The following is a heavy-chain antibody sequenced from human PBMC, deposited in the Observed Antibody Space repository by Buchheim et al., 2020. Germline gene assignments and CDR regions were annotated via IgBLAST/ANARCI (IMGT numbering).Heavy chain of an antibody. CDR2: INHSGST. J-gene: IGHJ4*02. Sequence: QVQLQQWGAGLLKPSETLSLTCAVYGGSFSGYYWSWIRQLPGKGLEWIGEINHSGSTNYNPSLKSRVTISVDKSTNQFSLKLSSVTAADTAVYYCARDSGYSSGWYNYWGQGTL. CDR3: ARDSGYSSGWYNY. CDR1: GGSFSGYY. V-gene: IGHV4-34*01. D-gene: IGHD6-19*01.